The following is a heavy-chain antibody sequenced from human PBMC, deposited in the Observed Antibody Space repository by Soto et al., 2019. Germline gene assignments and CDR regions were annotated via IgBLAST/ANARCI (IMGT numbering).Heavy chain of an antibody. Sequence: PGGSLRLSCAASGFTFSSYWMHWVRQAPGKGLVWVSRINSDGSSTSYADSVKGRFTISRDNAKNTLYLQMNSLRAEDTAVYYCAKGDIVLVPAVFGMDVWGQGTTVTVSS. CDR1: GFTFSSYW. CDR2: INSDGSST. V-gene: IGHV3-74*01. D-gene: IGHD2-2*01. CDR3: AKGDIVLVPAVFGMDV. J-gene: IGHJ6*02.